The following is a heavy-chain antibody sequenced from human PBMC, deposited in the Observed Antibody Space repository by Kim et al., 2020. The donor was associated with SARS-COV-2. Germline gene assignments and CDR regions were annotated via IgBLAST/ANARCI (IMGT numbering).Heavy chain of an antibody. Sequence: SETLSLSCTVSGGSISRYYWNWIRQPPGKGLEWIGYISYSGITTYNTSLKSRVTISVDMSKNQFSLHLSSVTAADTAVYYCARDYLDSSGFFEYYYGLDVWGQGTTVTVSS. D-gene: IGHD3-22*01. CDR2: ISYSGIT. CDR1: GGSISRYY. V-gene: IGHV4-59*13. CDR3: ARDYLDSSGFFEYYYGLDV. J-gene: IGHJ6*02.